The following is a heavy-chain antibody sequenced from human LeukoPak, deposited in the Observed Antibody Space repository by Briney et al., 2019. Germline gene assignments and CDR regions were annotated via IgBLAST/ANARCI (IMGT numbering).Heavy chain of an antibody. CDR1: GGSFSGYY. D-gene: IGHD3-16*01. Sequence: PSETLSLTCAVYGGSFSGYYWSWIRQPPGKGLEWIGEINHSGSTNYNPSLKSRVTISVDTSKNQFSLKLSSVTAADTAVYYCARGWLALGGNWFDPWGQGTLVTVSS. J-gene: IGHJ5*02. CDR2: INHSGST. V-gene: IGHV4-34*01. CDR3: ARGWLALGGNWFDP.